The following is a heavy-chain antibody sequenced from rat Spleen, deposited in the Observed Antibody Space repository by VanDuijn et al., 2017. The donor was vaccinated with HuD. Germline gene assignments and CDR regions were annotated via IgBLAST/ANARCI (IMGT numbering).Heavy chain of an antibody. D-gene: IGHD1-9*01. V-gene: IGHV5-25*01. CDR1: GFTVSDYY. Sequence: EVQLVESGGGLVQPGRSMKLSCAASGFTVSDYYMAWVRQAPTKGLEWVASISPTGGRSNYRDSVKGRFTISRDNAKSTLYLQMDSLRSEDTAIYYCARPTTGIPFNYWGQGVMVTVSS. CDR3: ARPTTGIPFNY. CDR2: ISPTGGRS. J-gene: IGHJ2*01.